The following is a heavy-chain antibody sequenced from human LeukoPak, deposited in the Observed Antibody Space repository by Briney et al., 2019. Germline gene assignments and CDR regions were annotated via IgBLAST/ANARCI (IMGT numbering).Heavy chain of an antibody. V-gene: IGHV4-59*01. J-gene: IGHJ5*02. CDR1: GGSISNYY. CDR3: ARDRLQLQS. D-gene: IGHD1-1*01. Sequence: SETLSLTCTVSGGSISNYYWSWIRQPPGKGLEWIGYIYYTGNTNYNPSLKSRVTISVDTSKNQFSLKLSSVTAADTAVYYCARDRLQLQSWGQGTLVTVSS. CDR2: IYYTGNT.